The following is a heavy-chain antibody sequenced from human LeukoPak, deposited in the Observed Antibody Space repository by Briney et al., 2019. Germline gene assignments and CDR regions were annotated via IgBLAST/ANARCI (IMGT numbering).Heavy chain of an antibody. J-gene: IGHJ4*02. CDR2: ISGSGGST. CDR1: GFTFSSYA. D-gene: IGHD3-22*01. V-gene: IGHV3-23*01. Sequence: GGSLRLSCAASGFTFSSYAMSWVRQAPGKGLEWVSAISGSGGSTYYADSVRGRFTISRDNSKNTLYLQMNSLRADDTAVYYCAKIGPYYYHSSGPGGYWGQGTLVTVSS. CDR3: AKIGPYYYHSSGPGGY.